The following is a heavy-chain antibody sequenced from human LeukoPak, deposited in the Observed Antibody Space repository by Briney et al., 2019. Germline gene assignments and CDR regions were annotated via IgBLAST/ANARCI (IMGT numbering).Heavy chain of an antibody. CDR3: ARSTAVADNADY. CDR2: INPNSGGT. Sequence: ASVKVSFKASGYTFTVYYMYWVRQAPGQGLEWMGWINPNSGGTNYAQKFQGRVTMTRDTSISTAYMELSRLRSDDTAVYYCARSTAVADNADYWGQGTLVTVSS. CDR1: GYTFTVYY. J-gene: IGHJ4*02. D-gene: IGHD6-19*01. V-gene: IGHV1-2*02.